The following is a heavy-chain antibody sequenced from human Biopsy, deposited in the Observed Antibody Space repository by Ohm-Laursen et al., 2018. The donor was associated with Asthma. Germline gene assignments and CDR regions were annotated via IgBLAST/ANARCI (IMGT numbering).Heavy chain of an antibody. CDR3: ARCQVGYSSGWSLLLKKIYYSGMDV. V-gene: IGHV1-69*01. J-gene: IGHJ6*02. CDR1: GGTFSNFA. Sequence: SSVKVSCKAPGGTFSNFAISWVRQDPGQGLEWLGGIMTVFGKTNYAQKFQGRVTITADESTSTAYMEVTSLRSEDTAIYYCARCQVGYSSGWSLLLKKIYYSGMDVWGQGTAVTVSS. CDR2: IMTVFGKT. D-gene: IGHD6-19*01.